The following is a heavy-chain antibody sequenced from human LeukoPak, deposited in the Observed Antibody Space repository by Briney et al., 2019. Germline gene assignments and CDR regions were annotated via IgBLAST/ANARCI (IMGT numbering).Heavy chain of an antibody. V-gene: IGHV1-46*01. Sequence: ASVKVSCKASGYTFTSYYMHWVRQAPGQGLEWMGIINPSGGSTSYTQKFQGRVTMTRDTSTSTVYMELNSLRSEDTAVYYCARSIFGVVRYYHDSMDVWRQGPTVTVSS. CDR1: GYTFTSYY. J-gene: IGHJ6*02. D-gene: IGHD3-3*01. CDR2: INPSGGST. CDR3: ARSIFGVVRYYHDSMDV.